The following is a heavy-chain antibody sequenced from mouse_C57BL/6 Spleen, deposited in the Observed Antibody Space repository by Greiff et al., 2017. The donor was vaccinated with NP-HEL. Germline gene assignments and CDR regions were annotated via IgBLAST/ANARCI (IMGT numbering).Heavy chain of an antibody. J-gene: IGHJ3*01. V-gene: IGHV1-81*01. CDR3: ARYDDGYPFAY. Sequence: QVQLKESGAELARPGASVKLSCKASGYTFTSYGISWVKQRTGQGLEWIGEIYPRSGNTYYNEKFKGKATLTADKSSSTAYMELRSLTSEDSAVYFCARYDDGYPFAYWGQGTLVTVSA. CDR1: GYTFTSYG. CDR2: IYPRSGNT. D-gene: IGHD2-3*01.